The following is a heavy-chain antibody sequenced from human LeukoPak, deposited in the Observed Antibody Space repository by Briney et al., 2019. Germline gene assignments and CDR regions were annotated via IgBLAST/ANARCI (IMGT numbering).Heavy chain of an antibody. V-gene: IGHV3-7*01. Sequence: GGSLRLSCEASGFTFSRYWMTRVRQAPGKGPEWVGTIDNDCSRKYSLDSLKGRFTISRDNAKNSLFLQMNSLRAEDTAVYYCARTFDRETAILDYYYYCMDVWGNGTTVIVSS. D-gene: IGHD5-18*01. CDR2: IDNDCSRK. J-gene: IGHJ6*03. CDR3: ARTFDRETAILDYYYYCMDV. CDR1: GFTFSRYW.